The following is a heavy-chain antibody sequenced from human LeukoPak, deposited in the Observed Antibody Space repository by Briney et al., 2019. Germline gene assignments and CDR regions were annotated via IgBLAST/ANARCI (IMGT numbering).Heavy chain of an antibody. V-gene: IGHV4-4*07. CDR3: ARLSTVTTSFDY. Sequence: SSETLSLTCTVSGGSISYYYWNWIRQPAGKGLEWIGRIYTSGRTYYNPSLKSRVSMSVDTSKNQYSLKLSSVTAADTAVYYCARLSTVTTSFDYWGQGTLVTVSS. D-gene: IGHD4-11*01. CDR2: IYTSGRT. J-gene: IGHJ4*02. CDR1: GGSISYYY.